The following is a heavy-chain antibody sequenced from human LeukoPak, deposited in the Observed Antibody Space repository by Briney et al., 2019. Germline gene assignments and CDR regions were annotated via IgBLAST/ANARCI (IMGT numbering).Heavy chain of an antibody. Sequence: SSETLSLTCTVSGGSISRSDYYWSWIRQPPGKGLEWIGYIYYSGSTYYNPSLKSRVTISVDTSMNQFSLRVSSVTAADTAVYFCASQKRIGVAFFDYWGQGTLVTVSS. J-gene: IGHJ4*02. CDR2: IYYSGST. CDR3: ASQKRIGVAFFDY. V-gene: IGHV4-30-4*08. D-gene: IGHD3-3*01. CDR1: GGSISRSDYY.